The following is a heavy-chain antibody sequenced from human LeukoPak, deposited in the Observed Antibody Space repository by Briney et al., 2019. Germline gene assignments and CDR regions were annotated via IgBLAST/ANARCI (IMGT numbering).Heavy chain of an antibody. D-gene: IGHD3-22*01. Sequence: GASVKVSCKASGYTFTGYYMNWVRQAPGQGLEWMGWINPNSGGTNYAQKFQGRVTMTRDTSISTAYMELSRLRSDDTAVYYCARDHYYDSSGYAYLFDYWGQGTLVTVSS. V-gene: IGHV1-2*02. J-gene: IGHJ4*02. CDR3: ARDHYYDSSGYAYLFDY. CDR1: GYTFTGYY. CDR2: INPNSGGT.